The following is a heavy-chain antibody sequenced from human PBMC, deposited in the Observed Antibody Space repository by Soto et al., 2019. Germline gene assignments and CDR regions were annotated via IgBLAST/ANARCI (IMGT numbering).Heavy chain of an antibody. CDR3: ARYTDTAMDYYYYGMDV. CDR2: IYPSDSDT. CDR1: GYSFSSYW. Sequence: PGESLKISCKGSGYSFSSYWIGWVRQMSGEGLEWMGIIYPSDSDTRYSPSFQGQVTISADKSIYTAYLQWSSLKASDTAMYYCARYTDTAMDYYYYGMDVWGQGTTVTVSS. D-gene: IGHD5-18*01. J-gene: IGHJ6*01. V-gene: IGHV5-51*01.